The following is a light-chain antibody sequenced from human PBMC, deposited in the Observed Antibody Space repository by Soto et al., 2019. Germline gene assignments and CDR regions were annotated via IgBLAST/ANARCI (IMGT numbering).Light chain of an antibody. V-gene: IGLV2-11*01. CDR3: CSYAGNYILV. CDR1: SSDVGGYNY. Sequence: QSALTQPPSVSGSPGQSVTISCTGTSSDVGGYNYVSWYQQHPGKAPKLMIYDVSKRPSGVPDRFSGSKSGNTASLTISGLQAEDEADYYCCSYAGNYILVSGGGTKLTVL. CDR2: DVS. J-gene: IGLJ2*01.